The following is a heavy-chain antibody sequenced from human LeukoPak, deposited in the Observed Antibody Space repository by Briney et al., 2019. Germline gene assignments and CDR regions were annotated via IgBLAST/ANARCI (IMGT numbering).Heavy chain of an antibody. J-gene: IGHJ4*02. CDR2: IKQDGSEN. Sequence: GGSLRLSCAASGFTFSSNWMTWVRQAPGKGLEWVATIKQDGSENYYVDSVKGRFTISRDNAKNSLYLQMNSLRVEDTAVYYCARDKMAGAVTGSLFDYWGQGTLVTVSS. D-gene: IGHD6-19*01. V-gene: IGHV3-7*03. CDR1: GFTFSSNW. CDR3: ARDKMAGAVTGSLFDY.